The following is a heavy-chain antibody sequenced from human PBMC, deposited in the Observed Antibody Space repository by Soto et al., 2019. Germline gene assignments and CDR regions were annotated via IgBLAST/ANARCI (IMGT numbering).Heavy chain of an antibody. CDR2: IYYSGST. J-gene: IGHJ4*02. CDR3: ARDSYGSGSFDY. D-gene: IGHD3-10*01. Sequence: SETLSLTCTVSGGSVSSGSYYWSWIRQPPGKGLEWIGYIYYSGSTNYNPSLKSRVTISVDTSKNQFSLKLSSVTAADTAVYYCARDSYGSGSFDYWGQGTLVTVSS. V-gene: IGHV4-61*01. CDR1: GGSVSSGSYY.